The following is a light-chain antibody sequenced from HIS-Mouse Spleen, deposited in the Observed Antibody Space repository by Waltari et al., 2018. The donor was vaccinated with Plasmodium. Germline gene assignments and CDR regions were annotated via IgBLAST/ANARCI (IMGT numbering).Light chain of an antibody. V-gene: IGLV3-10*01. CDR2: EDS. Sequence: SYELTPPPSVSVSPGQTARITCPGDALPNKYPSCYQQKSGQAPGLVIYEDSKRPAGIPERFSGSSSGTMATLTISGAQVEDEADYYCYSTDSSGNHRVFGGGTKLTVL. CDR1: ALPNKY. CDR3: YSTDSSGNHRV. J-gene: IGLJ3*02.